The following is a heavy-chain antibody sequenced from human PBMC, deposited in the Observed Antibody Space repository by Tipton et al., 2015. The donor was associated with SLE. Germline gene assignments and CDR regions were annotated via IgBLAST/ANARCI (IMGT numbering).Heavy chain of an antibody. V-gene: IGHV3-74*01. D-gene: IGHD3-22*01. J-gene: IGHJ6*02. CDR3: GTTSSDYGMDV. CDR1: GFTFSTFW. CDR2: IYSDGRST. Sequence: GSLRLSCAASGFTFSTFWMHWVRQAPGKGLVWVSRIYSDGRSTNYADSVTGRFTISIDNAKDTLYLQMNSLRAEDTAVYYCGTTSSDYGMDVWGQGTTVTVSS.